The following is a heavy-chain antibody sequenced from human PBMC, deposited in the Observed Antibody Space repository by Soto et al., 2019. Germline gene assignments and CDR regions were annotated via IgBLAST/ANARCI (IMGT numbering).Heavy chain of an antibody. D-gene: IGHD6-13*01. V-gene: IGHV3-23*01. Sequence: GGSLRLSCAASGFTFSSFAMSWVRQAPGKGLDWVSAISGSGGSTYSADSVKGRFTISRDNSKNTLYLQMSSLRAEDTAVYYCARGISAGKGSPPDFWGQGSLVTVS. CDR2: ISGSGGST. CDR3: ARGISAGKGSPPDF. J-gene: IGHJ4*02. CDR1: GFTFSSFA.